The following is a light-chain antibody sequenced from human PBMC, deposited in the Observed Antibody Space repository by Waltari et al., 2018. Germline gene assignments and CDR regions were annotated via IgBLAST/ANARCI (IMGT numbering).Light chain of an antibody. CDR2: EDY. V-gene: IGLV6-57*03. CDR3: QSYDGINWM. CDR1: SGSIASNY. Sequence: NFMLTQPHSVSESPGKTVTISCTRSSGSIASNYVQWFQQRPGSAPTTVIYEDYQRPSGVPDRFSGSIDSSSNSASLPISGLKTEDEADYYCQSYDGINWMFGGGTKLTVL. J-gene: IGLJ3*02.